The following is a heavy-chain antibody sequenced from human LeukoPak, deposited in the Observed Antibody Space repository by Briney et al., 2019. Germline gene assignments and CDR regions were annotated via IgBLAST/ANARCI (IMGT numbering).Heavy chain of an antibody. V-gene: IGHV4-59*08. Sequence: SETLSLTCTVSGGSISSYYWSWIRQPPGKGLEWIGYIYYSGSTNYNPSLKSRVTISVDTSKNQFSLKLSSVTAVDTAVYYCARRGIAPDYYGMDVWGQGTTVTVSS. CDR3: ARRGIAPDYYGMDV. J-gene: IGHJ6*02. CDR1: GGSISSYY. CDR2: IYYSGST. D-gene: IGHD1-26*01.